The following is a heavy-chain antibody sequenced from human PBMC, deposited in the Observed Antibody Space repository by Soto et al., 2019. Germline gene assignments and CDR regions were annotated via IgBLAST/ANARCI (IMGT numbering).Heavy chain of an antibody. D-gene: IGHD3-22*01. CDR3: PKYIRVFDNDGFAI. V-gene: IGHV3-30*18. CDR1: GFPFSPYG. Sequence: PASGFPFSPYGMHWVRQAPGKGLEWVAVISSDGSKKYYAVSVKGRSTISRDTPKTTLYLQMHSLRAEATAVYYCPKYIRVFDNDGFAIWAQGPMVTVSS. CDR2: ISSDGSKK. J-gene: IGHJ3*02.